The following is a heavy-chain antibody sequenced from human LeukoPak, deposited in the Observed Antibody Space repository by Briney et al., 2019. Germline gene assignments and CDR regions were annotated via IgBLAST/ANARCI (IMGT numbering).Heavy chain of an antibody. J-gene: IGHJ4*02. D-gene: IGHD3-9*01. CDR3: AIAGILTGYYLDY. CDR1: GFTVSSNY. V-gene: IGHV3-66*01. Sequence: PGGSLRLSCAASGFTVSSNYMSWVRQAPGKGLEWVSVIYSGGSTYNADSVKGRFTISRDNSKNTLYLQMNSLRAEDTAVYYCAIAGILTGYYLDYWGQGTLVTVSS. CDR2: IYSGGST.